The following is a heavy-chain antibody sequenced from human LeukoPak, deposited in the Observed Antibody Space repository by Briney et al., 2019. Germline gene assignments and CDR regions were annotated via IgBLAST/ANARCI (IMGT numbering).Heavy chain of an antibody. CDR1: GFTFSSYW. J-gene: IGHJ4*02. CDR3: AKGGATVIDY. Sequence: PGVSLRLSCAASGFTFSSYWMHWVRQAPGKGLVWVSRINSDGISTSYADSVKGRFTISRDNAKNTLYLQMNSLRAEDTAVYYCAKGGATVIDYWGQGTLVTVSS. V-gene: IGHV3-74*01. D-gene: IGHD4-17*01. CDR2: INSDGIST.